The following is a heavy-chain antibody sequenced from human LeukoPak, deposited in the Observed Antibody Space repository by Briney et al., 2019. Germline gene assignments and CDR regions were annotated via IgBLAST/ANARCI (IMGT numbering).Heavy chain of an antibody. CDR1: GGTFSSYA. D-gene: IGHD3-3*01. CDR3: ARGPPLEVPSWYYGMDV. J-gene: IGHJ6*02. CDR2: IIPIFGTA. Sequence: ASVKVSCKASGGTFSSYAISWVRQAPGQGLEWMGGIIPIFGTANYAQKFQGRVTITADESTSTAYMELSSLRSEGTAVYYCARGPPLEVPSWYYGMDVWGQGTTVTVSS. V-gene: IGHV1-69*13.